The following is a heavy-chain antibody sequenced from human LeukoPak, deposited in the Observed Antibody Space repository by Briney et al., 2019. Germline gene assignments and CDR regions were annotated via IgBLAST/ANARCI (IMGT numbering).Heavy chain of an antibody. CDR1: GYTFTSYA. V-gene: IGHV7-4-1*02. CDR2: INTNTGNP. Sequence: ASVKVSCKASGYTFTSYAMNWVRQAPGQGLGWMGRINTNTGNPTHAQGFTGRFVFSLDTSVTTAYLQISSLKAEDTAVYYCVRRYSSGYVDYWGQGTLVTVSA. CDR3: VRRYSSGYVDY. D-gene: IGHD3-22*01. J-gene: IGHJ4*02.